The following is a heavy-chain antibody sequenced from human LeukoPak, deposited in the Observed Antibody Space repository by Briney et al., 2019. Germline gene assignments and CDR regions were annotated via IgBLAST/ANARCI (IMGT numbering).Heavy chain of an antibody. D-gene: IGHD3-3*01. CDR3: ARSAPLRFLESP. V-gene: IGHV3-21*01. CDR1: GFSFSSDS. Sequence: GGSLRLSCAASGFSFSSDSMNWVRQAPGKGLEWVSSISSSSSYIYYADSVKGRFTISRDNAKNSLYLQMNSLRAEDTAVYYCARSAPLRFLESPWGQGTLVTVSS. J-gene: IGHJ5*02. CDR2: ISSSSSYI.